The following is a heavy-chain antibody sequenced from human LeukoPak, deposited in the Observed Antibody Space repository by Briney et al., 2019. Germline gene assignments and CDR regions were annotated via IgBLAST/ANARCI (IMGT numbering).Heavy chain of an antibody. D-gene: IGHD6-19*01. CDR2: IYYSVST. CDR3: ARARVAGTPAGGMDV. Sequence: PSETLSLTCTVSGGSISSSSYYWCWIRQPPGKGLEWIGYIYYSVSTNYNPSLKSRFTISVYTSQNPFSLKLSSVTAAATAVYYCARARVAGTPAGGMDVWGQGTTVTVSS. V-gene: IGHV4-61*05. J-gene: IGHJ6*02. CDR1: GGSISSSSYY.